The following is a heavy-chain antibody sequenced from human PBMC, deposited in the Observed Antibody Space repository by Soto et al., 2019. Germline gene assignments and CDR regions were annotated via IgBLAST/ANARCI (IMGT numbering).Heavy chain of an antibody. V-gene: IGHV4-59*08. CDR3: ARLGAYYPALDS. Sequence: WTWIRQPPGKGLEWIGYIYYAGTTTYHPSLKSRVSISLDTSKNEVSLKLTSVTAADTAVYYCARLGAYYPALDSWGQGILVTVSS. J-gene: IGHJ4*02. CDR2: IYYAGTT. D-gene: IGHD3-22*01.